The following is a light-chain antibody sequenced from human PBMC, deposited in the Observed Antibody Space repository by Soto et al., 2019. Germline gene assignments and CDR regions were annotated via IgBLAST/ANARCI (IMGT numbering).Light chain of an antibody. CDR1: QSISNH. J-gene: IGKJ2*01. CDR3: QQSYSALMYT. CDR2: STS. V-gene: IGKV1-39*01. Sequence: DIQMTQSPSSLSASVWYIVTITCRASQSISNHLNWYQQKSGKAPQLLIYSTSSLQSGVPPRFSGSGSGTDFTLTITNLQPEDFATYYCQQSYSALMYTFGQGTKVEIK.